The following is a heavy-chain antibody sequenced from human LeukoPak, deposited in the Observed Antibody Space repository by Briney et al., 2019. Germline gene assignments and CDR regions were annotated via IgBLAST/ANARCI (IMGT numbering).Heavy chain of an antibody. CDR3: ARGLREVAEWGDTATYDAFEI. J-gene: IGHJ3*02. Sequence: SVKLSCKASAGTFSSYAITWVRQAPGQGLEWMGGIIPIFGTATYAKKFQGRVTITTDESTSTAYMELSSLRSEDTAVYYCARGLREVAEWGDTATYDAFEIWGQGAMVTVSS. D-gene: IGHD5-18*01. CDR2: IIPIFGTA. V-gene: IGHV1-69*05. CDR1: AGTFSSYA.